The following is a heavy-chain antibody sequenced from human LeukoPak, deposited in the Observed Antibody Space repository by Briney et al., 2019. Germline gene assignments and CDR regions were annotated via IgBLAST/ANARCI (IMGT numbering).Heavy chain of an antibody. CDR2: IHYSGST. Sequence: PSETLSLTCTVSGGSITNYYWSWIRQPPGKGLEWIGYIHYSGSTQYKSSLKSRVTLSVDTSQNQLSLNLNSVTAADTAVYYRAGGKEVITMLRGLKPGYYFDYWGQGTLVTVSS. V-gene: IGHV4-59*01. D-gene: IGHD3-10*01. J-gene: IGHJ4*02. CDR3: AGGKEVITMLRGLKPGYYFDY. CDR1: GGSITNYY.